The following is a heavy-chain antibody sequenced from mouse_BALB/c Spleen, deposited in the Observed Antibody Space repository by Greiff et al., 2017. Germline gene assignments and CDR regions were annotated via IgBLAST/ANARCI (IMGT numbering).Heavy chain of an antibody. J-gene: IGHJ3*01. CDR1: GFTFTDYY. Sequence: EVKLMESGGGLVQPGGSLRLSCATSGFTFTDYYMSWVRQPPGKALEWLGFIRNKANGYTTEYSASVKGRFTISRDNSQSILYLQMNTLRAEDSATYYCARDGRDYGYWFAYWGQGTLVTVSA. V-gene: IGHV7-3*02. D-gene: IGHD1-2*01. CDR2: IRNKANGYTT. CDR3: ARDGRDYGYWFAY.